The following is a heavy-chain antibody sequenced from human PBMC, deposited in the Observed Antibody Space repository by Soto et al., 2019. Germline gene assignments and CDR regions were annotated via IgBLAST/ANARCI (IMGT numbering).Heavy chain of an antibody. J-gene: IGHJ4*02. V-gene: IGHV1-46*03. Sequence: VQLVQAGGEVKKPWASGGGSCKGSGYNFINYYIHWVRTAPGKRLGVIGAVNPGYGSTNYAQKFQGRLTMTRDTSTTTVYMEVSSLTSEDTAVYYCVRTESECRTTGCSYYFDSWGQGTLVTVSS. CDR3: VRTESECRTTGCSYYFDS. CDR1: GYNFINYY. CDR2: VNPGYGST. D-gene: IGHD2-2*01.